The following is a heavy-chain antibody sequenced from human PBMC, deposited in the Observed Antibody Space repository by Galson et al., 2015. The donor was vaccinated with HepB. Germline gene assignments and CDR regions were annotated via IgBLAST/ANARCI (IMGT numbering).Heavy chain of an antibody. CDR2: IIPILGIA. V-gene: IGHV1-69*04. D-gene: IGHD3-3*01. J-gene: IGHJ6*03. CDR1: GGTFSSYA. CDR3: AKGGYDFWSGYRKAYYYYYMDV. Sequence: SVKVSCKASGGTFSSYAISWVRQAPGQGLEWMGRIIPILGIATDAQKFQGRVTITADRSTSTAYMELSSLRSEDTAVYYCAKGGYDFWSGYRKAYYYYYMDVWGKGTTVTVSS.